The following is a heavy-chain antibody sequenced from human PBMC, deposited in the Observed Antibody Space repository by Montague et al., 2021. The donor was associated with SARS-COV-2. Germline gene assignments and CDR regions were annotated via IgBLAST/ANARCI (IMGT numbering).Heavy chain of an antibody. V-gene: IGHV2-70*01. CDR1: GFSLNTSGMC. J-gene: IGHJ4*02. Sequence: PPLVKPTQTLTQTCTFSGFSLNTSGMCVSWIRQPPGKALEWLALIDWDEDQYYSTSLKTRLTISKDTSKNQVVLTMTNMDPIDTATYYCARSYGDYRDSYFDYWGQGTLVTVSS. CDR2: IDWDEDQ. CDR3: ARSYGDYRDSYFDY. D-gene: IGHD4-17*01.